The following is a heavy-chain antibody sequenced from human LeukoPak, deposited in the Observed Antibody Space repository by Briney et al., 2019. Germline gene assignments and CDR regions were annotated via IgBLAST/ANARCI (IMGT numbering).Heavy chain of an antibody. CDR3: AAEKPYGDRQYFDY. CDR1: GFTVSSNY. J-gene: IGHJ4*02. Sequence: GGSLRLSCAASGFTVSSNYMSWVRQAPGKGLEWVSVIYSGGSTYYADSVKGRFTISRDNSKNTLYLQMNSLRAEDTAVYYCAAEKPYGDRQYFDYWGQGTLVTVSS. D-gene: IGHD4-17*01. V-gene: IGHV3-66*01. CDR2: IYSGGST.